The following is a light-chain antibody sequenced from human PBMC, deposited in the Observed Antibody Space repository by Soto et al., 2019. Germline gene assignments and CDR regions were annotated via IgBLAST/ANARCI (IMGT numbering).Light chain of an antibody. J-gene: IGKJ2*01. V-gene: IGKV3D-20*02. CDR1: PRVSSS. CDR3: QQRSNWPPGYT. Sequence: VMPQSPATLSVSPWERATLSCRASPRVSSSLAWYQQKPGQAPRLLIYGSSSRAAGIPDRFSGSGSGTDFTLTISRLGPEDFAGYYCQQRSNWPPGYTFGQGTKV. CDR2: GSS.